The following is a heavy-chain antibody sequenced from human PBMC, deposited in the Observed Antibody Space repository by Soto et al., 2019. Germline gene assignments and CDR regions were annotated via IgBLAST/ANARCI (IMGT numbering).Heavy chain of an antibody. V-gene: IGHV3-74*01. CDR2: INSDGSST. J-gene: IGHJ6*02. Sequence: PGGSLRLSCAASGFTFSSYGMHWVRQAPGKGLVWVSRINSDGSSTSYADSVKGRFTISRDNAKNTLYLQMNSLRAEDTAVYYCARGVLGYCSGGSCYGGMDVWGQGTTVTVSS. CDR1: GFTFSSYG. CDR3: ARGVLGYCSGGSCYGGMDV. D-gene: IGHD2-15*01.